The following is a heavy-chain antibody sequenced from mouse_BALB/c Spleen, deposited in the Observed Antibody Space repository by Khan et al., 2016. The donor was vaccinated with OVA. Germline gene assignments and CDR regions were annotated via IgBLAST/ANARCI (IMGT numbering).Heavy chain of an antibody. CDR2: INPSTGYT. D-gene: IGHD1-1*01. CDR3: ARRGLRWDFDY. CDR1: GYTFINYW. V-gene: IGHV1-7*01. Sequence: QMQLQQSGAELAKPGASVKMSCKASGYTFINYWILWIKQRPGQGLEWIGYINPSTGYTAYNQNFKDKATLTADKSSSTAYMQLSSLTSEDSTVYYCARRGLRWDFDYWGQGTTLTVSS. J-gene: IGHJ2*01.